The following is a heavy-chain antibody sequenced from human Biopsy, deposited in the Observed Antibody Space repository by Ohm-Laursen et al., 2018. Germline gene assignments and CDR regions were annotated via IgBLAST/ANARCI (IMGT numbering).Heavy chain of an antibody. V-gene: IGHV3-7*01. CDR1: GFTVYNNY. CDR2: IKQDVSER. Sequence: SLRLSCAASGFTVYNNYMTWVRQAPGKGLEWVANIKQDVSERFYVDSVKGRFTISRDNAKDSPDLQMSSLRVEDTALYYCASAHQYCSATTCNGGSDFWGQGTLVTVSS. D-gene: IGHD2-15*01. CDR3: ASAHQYCSATTCNGGSDF. J-gene: IGHJ4*02.